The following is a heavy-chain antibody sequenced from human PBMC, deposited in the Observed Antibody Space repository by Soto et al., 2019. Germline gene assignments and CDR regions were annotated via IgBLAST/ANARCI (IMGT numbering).Heavy chain of an antibody. D-gene: IGHD3-9*01. V-gene: IGHV3-23*01. CDR2: LSGGGSTT. CDR3: AKGPEYDILTGCDY. CDR1: GFTFSLSA. J-gene: IGHJ4*02. Sequence: EVQLLESGGGFVQPGESLRLSCAASGFTFSLSAMSWVRQAPGRGLDWVSSLSGGGSTTDYADSEKGRFTISRDNSKNTVHLQMNSLRAEDTAVYYCAKGPEYDILTGCDYWGQGALVIVSS.